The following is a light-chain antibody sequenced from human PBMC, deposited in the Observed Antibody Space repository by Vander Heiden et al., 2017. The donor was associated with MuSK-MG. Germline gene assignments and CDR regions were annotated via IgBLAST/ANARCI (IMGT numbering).Light chain of an antibody. V-gene: IGKV1-39*01. CDR3: QQSYRTPYT. CDR2: AAS. CDR1: QSISSY. J-gene: IGKJ2*01. Sequence: DIRMTQSTSSLSASVGDRVTITCRASQSISSYLNWYQQKPGKAPKRLIEAASSLQSGVPSRFSGSGSGTDCTRTISSLQPEDFATDYRQQSYRTPYTFGQGTKLEIK.